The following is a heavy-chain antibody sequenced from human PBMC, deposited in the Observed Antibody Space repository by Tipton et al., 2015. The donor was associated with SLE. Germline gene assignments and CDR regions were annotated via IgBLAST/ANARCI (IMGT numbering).Heavy chain of an antibody. CDR2: ISGSGGST. J-gene: IGHJ3*02. CDR1: GFTFSSYA. D-gene: IGHD5-12*01. V-gene: IGHV3-23*01. Sequence: SLRLSCAASGFTFSSYAMSWVRQAPGKGLEWVSAISGSGGSTYYADSVKGRFTISRDNSKNTLYLQMDSLRAEDTAVYYCAKSLAGGGYDGFAAFDIWGQGIMVTVS. CDR3: AKSLAGGGYDGFAAFDI.